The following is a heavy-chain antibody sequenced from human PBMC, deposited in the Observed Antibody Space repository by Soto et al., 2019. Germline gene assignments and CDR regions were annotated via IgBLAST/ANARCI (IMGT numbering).Heavy chain of an antibody. CDR2: IIPLFGTA. J-gene: IGHJ4*02. CDR3: ATELGENPASPFDA. V-gene: IGHV1-69*01. Sequence: QVQLVQSGADVKKPGSSVKVSCQASGVTFSSETLGWVRQAPGQGLEWVGGIIPLFGTASYTQKFQGRVTITADESTSTVYMELSSLRSADTAVYFCATELGENPASPFDAWGQVTLVTVSS. D-gene: IGHD3-10*01. CDR1: GVTFSSET.